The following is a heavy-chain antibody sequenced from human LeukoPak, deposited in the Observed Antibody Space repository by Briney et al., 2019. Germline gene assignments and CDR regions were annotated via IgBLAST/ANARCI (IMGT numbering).Heavy chain of an antibody. J-gene: IGHJ3*02. CDR2: INHSGST. CDR3: ARVTMTAHAFDI. V-gene: IGHV4-34*01. D-gene: IGHD3-22*01. CDR1: GGSFSGYY. Sequence: SETLSLTCAVYGGSFSGYYWSWIRQPPGKGLEWIGEINHSGSTNYNPSLKSRVTISVDTSKNQFSLKLSSVTAADTAVYYCARVTMTAHAFDIWGQGTMVTVSS.